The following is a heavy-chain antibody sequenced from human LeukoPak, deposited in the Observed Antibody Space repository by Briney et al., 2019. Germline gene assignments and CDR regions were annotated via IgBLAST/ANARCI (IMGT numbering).Heavy chain of an antibody. CDR1: GYTFTTYY. V-gene: IGHV1-46*01. CDR3: ARGNPTNHGDYLYYFDY. D-gene: IGHD4-17*01. CDR2: INPSGGST. J-gene: IGHJ4*02. Sequence: GASVKVSCKASGYTFTTYYMHWVRQAPGQGLEWMGIINPSGGSTSYALKFQGRLTMTRDTSTSTVYMDLSSLRSEDTAVYYCARGNPTNHGDYLYYFDYWGQGTLVTVSS.